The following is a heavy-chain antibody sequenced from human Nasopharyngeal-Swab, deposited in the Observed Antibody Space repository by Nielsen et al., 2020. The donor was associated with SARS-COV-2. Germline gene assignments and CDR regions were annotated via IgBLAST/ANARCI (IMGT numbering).Heavy chain of an antibody. CDR1: GFTFSDYY. Sequence: GESLKISCAASGFTFSDYYMSWIRQAPGKGLEWVSYISSSSSYTNYADSVKGRFTISRDNAKNSLYLQMNSLRAEDTAVYYCAKDKQMATIAFDYWGQGTLVIVSS. D-gene: IGHD5-24*01. CDR2: ISSSSSYT. CDR3: AKDKQMATIAFDY. V-gene: IGHV3-11*05. J-gene: IGHJ4*02.